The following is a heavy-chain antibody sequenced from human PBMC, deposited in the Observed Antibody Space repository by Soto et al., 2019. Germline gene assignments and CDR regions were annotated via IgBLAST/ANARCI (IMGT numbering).Heavy chain of an antibody. V-gene: IGHV4-4*07. CDR1: GVSVRSYT. Sequence: SETLSLTCIVSGVSVRSYTWSWVRQPANKGLEWIGRVFSSVSATYNPSLKSRVSISMDTPENRISLKLDSVTAADAGVYFCARDGMPTGDTWGPGTLVTVSS. D-gene: IGHD2-21*02. CDR2: VFSSVSA. J-gene: IGHJ4*02. CDR3: ARDGMPTGDT.